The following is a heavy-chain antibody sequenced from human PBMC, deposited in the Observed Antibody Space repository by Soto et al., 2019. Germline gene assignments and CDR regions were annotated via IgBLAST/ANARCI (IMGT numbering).Heavy chain of an antibody. CDR2: IIPFFGTA. Sequence: QVQLVQSGAEVKKTGSSVKVSCKASGGNFNTFGFSWVRQAPGQGLEWKGGIIPFFGTAKYSQKFEDKITITADESTNTVYMDLRNLTFEDTAIYYCARDLSAVKRFESFKYYRMDVWGQGTTVTVS. CDR1: GGNFNTFG. J-gene: IGHJ6*02. D-gene: IGHD3-3*01. CDR3: ARDLSAVKRFESFKYYRMDV. V-gene: IGHV1-69*01.